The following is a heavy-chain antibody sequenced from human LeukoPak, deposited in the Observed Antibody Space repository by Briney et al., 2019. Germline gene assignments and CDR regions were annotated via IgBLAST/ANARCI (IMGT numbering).Heavy chain of an antibody. CDR1: GGSFSDYY. J-gene: IGHJ4*02. CDR3: ASRHIYSNYVDY. V-gene: IGHV4-34*01. CDR2: VTHTGFT. D-gene: IGHD4-4*01. Sequence: KSSETLSLTCAVYGGSFSDYYWSWLRQPPGRGLEWIGVVTHTGFTNYNPSLESRVVISVDTYNNQFSLKARSVAAADTAVYYCASRHIYSNYVDYWGQGTLVTVSS.